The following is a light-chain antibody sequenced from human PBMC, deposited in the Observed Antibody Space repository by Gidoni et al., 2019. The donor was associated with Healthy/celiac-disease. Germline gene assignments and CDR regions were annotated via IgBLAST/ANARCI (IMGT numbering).Light chain of an antibody. V-gene: IGKV3-20*01. CDR2: GAS. CDR1: QSVSSSY. J-gene: IGKJ2*01. CDR3: QQYGSSPYT. Sequence: LVLTHSPGTLSLSPGERATLSCSASQSVSSSYLAWYQQKPGQAPRLLIYGASSRATGIPDRFSGSGSGTDFTLTISRLEPEDFAVYYCQQYGSSPYTCGQGTKLEIK.